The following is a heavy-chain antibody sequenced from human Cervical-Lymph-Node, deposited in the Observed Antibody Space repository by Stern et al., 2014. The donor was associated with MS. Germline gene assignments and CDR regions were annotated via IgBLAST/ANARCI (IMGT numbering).Heavy chain of an antibody. D-gene: IGHD3-3*01. CDR3: ARDLYYDFWGHKGVFDY. J-gene: IGHJ4*02. V-gene: IGHV3-21*01. CDR2: ISSSVHDI. Sequence: EVQLVESGGGLVKPGGSLRLSCAASGFIFSSHTMNWVRQAPGTGMEWVSSISSSVHDIYYAYSVNDRFTIARDNAKNSLYLQMSGLRVEDTAVFYCARDLYYDFWGHKGVFDYWGQGVLVTVSS. CDR1: GFIFSSHT.